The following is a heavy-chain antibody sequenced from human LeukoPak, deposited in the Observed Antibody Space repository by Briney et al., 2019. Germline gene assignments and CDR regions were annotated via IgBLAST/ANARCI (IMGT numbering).Heavy chain of an antibody. CDR1: GFTFSDTY. V-gene: IGHV3-11*01. D-gene: IGHD1-14*01. J-gene: IGHJ4*02. Sequence: PGGSLRLSCAVSGFTFSDTYMTWISQAPGKGLESLSYISPSGTDISYADSVKGRFTISRDNAKNSLYLQMNSLRVEDTAVYYCTRDPRNLDYWGQGTLVTVSS. CDR2: ISPSGTDI. CDR3: TRDPRNLDY.